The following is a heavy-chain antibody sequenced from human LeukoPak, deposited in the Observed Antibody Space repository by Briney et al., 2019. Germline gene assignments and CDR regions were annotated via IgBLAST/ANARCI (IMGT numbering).Heavy chain of an antibody. CDR3: VTGPFDY. D-gene: IGHD3-10*01. CDR2: IQQDGSEQ. Sequence: PGGSLRLSCTVSGFTVSSNSMSWVRQAPGKGLEWVANIQQDGSEQYYVDSVKGRFAISRDNAKNSLYLQMNSLRAGDTAVYYCVTGPFDYWGQGTLVTVSS. V-gene: IGHV3-7*01. CDR1: GFTVSSNS. J-gene: IGHJ4*02.